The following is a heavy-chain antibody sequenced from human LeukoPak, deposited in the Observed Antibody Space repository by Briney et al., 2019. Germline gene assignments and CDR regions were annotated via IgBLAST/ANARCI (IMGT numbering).Heavy chain of an antibody. V-gene: IGHV3-21*01. CDR3: AKVGSSWYYDY. CDR1: GFTFSSYS. Sequence: GGSLRLSCAASGFTFSSYSMNWVRQAPGKGLEWVSSISSSSSYIFYADSVKGRFTLSRDNAKNSLYLQMNSLRAEDTAVYYCAKVGSSWYYDYGGQGTLVTVSS. J-gene: IGHJ4*02. D-gene: IGHD6-13*01. CDR2: ISSSSSYI.